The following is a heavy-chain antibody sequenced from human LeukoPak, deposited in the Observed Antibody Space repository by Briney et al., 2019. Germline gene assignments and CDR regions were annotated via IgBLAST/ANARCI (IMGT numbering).Heavy chain of an antibody. CDR1: GGSISSYY. V-gene: IGHV4-59*01. Sequence: SETLSLTCTVSGGSISSYYWSWIRQPPGKGLEWIGYIHYSGSTNYNPSLKSRVTISVDTSKNQFSLKLSSVTAADTAVYYCARSRGERWLQFDAFDIWGQGTMVTVSS. D-gene: IGHD5-24*01. CDR3: ARSRGERWLQFDAFDI. J-gene: IGHJ3*02. CDR2: IHYSGST.